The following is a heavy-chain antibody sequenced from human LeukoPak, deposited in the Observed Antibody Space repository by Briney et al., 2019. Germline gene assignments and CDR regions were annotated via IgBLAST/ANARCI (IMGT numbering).Heavy chain of an antibody. V-gene: IGHV1-46*01. CDR2: INPSGGST. J-gene: IGHJ6*02. Sequence: ASVKVSCKASGYTFTSYYMHWVRQAPGQGLEWMGIINPSGGSTSYAQKFQGRVTMTGDTSTSTVYMELSSLRSEDTAVYYCARGASEGHQWLALPYYYYGIDVWGQGTTVTVSS. D-gene: IGHD6-19*01. CDR1: GYTFTSYY. CDR3: ARGASEGHQWLALPYYYYGIDV.